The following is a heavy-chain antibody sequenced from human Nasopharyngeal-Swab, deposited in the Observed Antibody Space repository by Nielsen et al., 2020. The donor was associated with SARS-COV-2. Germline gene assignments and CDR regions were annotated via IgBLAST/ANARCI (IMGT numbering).Heavy chain of an antibody. Sequence: GASLKISCAASGFTFSSYSMNWVRQAPGKGLEWVSSISSSSSYIYYADSVKGRFTISRDNAKNSLYLQMNSLRAEDTAVYYCARDYYAYCGGDCYSGPNYFDYWGQGTLVTVSS. CDR2: ISSSSSYI. CDR1: GFTFSSYS. D-gene: IGHD2-21*02. V-gene: IGHV3-21*01. J-gene: IGHJ4*02. CDR3: ARDYYAYCGGDCYSGPNYFDY.